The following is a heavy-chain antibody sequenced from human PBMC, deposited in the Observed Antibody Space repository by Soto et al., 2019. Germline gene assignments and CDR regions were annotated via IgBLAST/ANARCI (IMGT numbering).Heavy chain of an antibody. J-gene: IGHJ4*02. D-gene: IGHD3-3*01. CDR1: GFTFSSYA. Sequence: PGGSLRLSCAASGFTFSSYAMSWVRQAPGKGLEWVSAITDSGGITYYADSVKGRFTISRDNSKNTLYLQMNSLRAEDTAVYYCASGYYINGYFDYWGQGTLVTVSS. CDR3: ASGYYINGYFDY. CDR2: ITDSGGIT. V-gene: IGHV3-23*01.